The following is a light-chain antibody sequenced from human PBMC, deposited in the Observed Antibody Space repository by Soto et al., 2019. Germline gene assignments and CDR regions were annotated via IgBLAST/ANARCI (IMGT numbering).Light chain of an antibody. CDR1: QSVSSRY. CDR3: QQYNNFTIT. Sequence: EIVLTQSPGTRSVSAGEGATLSCRASQSVSSRYIAWYQQRPGQTPSLLIYGASTRATGIPDRFSVSGSGTEFTLTISRLKYEDFAVYYGQQYNNFTITFGQGTRLEIK. CDR2: GAS. J-gene: IGKJ5*01. V-gene: IGKV3D-15*01.